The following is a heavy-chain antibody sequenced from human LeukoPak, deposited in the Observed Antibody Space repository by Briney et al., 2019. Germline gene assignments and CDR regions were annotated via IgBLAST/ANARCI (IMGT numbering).Heavy chain of an antibody. J-gene: IGHJ6*02. CDR3: ARGYLGRGGLYYYYYYGMDV. CDR2: MNPNSGNT. Sequence: ASVKVSCKASGYTFTSYDINWVRQATGQGLEWMGWMNPNSGNTGYAQKFQGRVTMTRNTSISTAYMELSSLRSEDTAVYYCARGYLGRGGLYYYYYYGMDVWGQGTTVTVSS. CDR1: GYTFTSYD. D-gene: IGHD7-27*01. V-gene: IGHV1-8*01.